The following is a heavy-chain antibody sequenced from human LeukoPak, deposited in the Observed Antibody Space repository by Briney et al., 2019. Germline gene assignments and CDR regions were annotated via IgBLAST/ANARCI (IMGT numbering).Heavy chain of an antibody. CDR1: GGSFSGYY. V-gene: IGHV4-34*01. J-gene: IGHJ4*02. CDR3: ARDLYASSY. Sequence: PSETLSHTCAVYGGSFSGYYWSWIRQPPGKGLEWIGEINHSGSTNYNPSLKSRVTISVDTSKNQFSLKLSSVTAADTAVYYCARDLYASSYWGQGTLVTVSS. D-gene: IGHD2/OR15-2a*01. CDR2: INHSGST.